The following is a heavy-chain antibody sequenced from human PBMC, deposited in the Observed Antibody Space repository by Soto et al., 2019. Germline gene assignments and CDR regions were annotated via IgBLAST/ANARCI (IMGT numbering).Heavy chain of an antibody. D-gene: IGHD6-13*01. CDR2: ISSSSSTI. J-gene: IGHJ6*03. CDR1: GFTFSSYS. V-gene: IGHV3-48*01. Sequence: PGGSLRLSCAASGFTFSSYSMNWVRQAPGKGLEWVSYISSSSSTIYYADSVKGRFTISRDNAKNSLYLQMNSLRAEVTAVYYCARDAIAEYPHYMDVWGKGTTVTSP. CDR3: ARDAIAEYPHYMDV.